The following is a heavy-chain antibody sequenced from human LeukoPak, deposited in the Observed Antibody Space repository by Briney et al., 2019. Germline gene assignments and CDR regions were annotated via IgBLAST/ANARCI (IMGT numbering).Heavy chain of an antibody. D-gene: IGHD3-10*01. J-gene: IGHJ4*02. CDR1: GFTFSSYG. Sequence: GGSLRLSCAASGFTFSSYGMHWVRQAPGKGLEWVAVIWYDGSNKYYADSVKGRFTISRDNSKNTLYLQMNSLRAEDTAVYYCAKDLERGGSGRPLDYWGQGTLVTVSS. CDR3: AKDLERGGSGRPLDY. CDR2: IWYDGSNK. V-gene: IGHV3-33*06.